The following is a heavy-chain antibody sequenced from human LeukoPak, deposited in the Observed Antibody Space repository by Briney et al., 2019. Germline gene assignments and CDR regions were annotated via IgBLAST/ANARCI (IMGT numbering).Heavy chain of an antibody. D-gene: IGHD6-19*01. J-gene: IGHJ4*02. CDR3: AKRVSGWYLVDY. Sequence: GGSLRLSCAASGFSFSSYAMSWVRQAPGKGLEWVSAITGSGSSTFYADAVKGRFTISKDNSKSTLYLQMNSLRAEDTAVYYCAKRVSGWYLVDYWGQGALATVSS. CDR2: ITGSGSST. V-gene: IGHV3-23*01. CDR1: GFSFSSYA.